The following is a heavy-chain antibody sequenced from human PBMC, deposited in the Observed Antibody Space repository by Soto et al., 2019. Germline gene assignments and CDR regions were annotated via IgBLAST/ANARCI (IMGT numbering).Heavy chain of an antibody. CDR1: GFTFSSYG. CDR3: ASSDFWSGEDYYGMDV. D-gene: IGHD3-3*01. CDR2: IWYDGSNK. V-gene: IGHV3-33*01. J-gene: IGHJ6*02. Sequence: PGGSLRISCAASGFTFSSYGMHWVRQAPGKGLEWVAVIWYDGSNKYYADSVKGRFTISRDNSKNTLYLQMNSLRAEDTAVYYCASSDFWSGEDYYGMDVWGQGTTVTVSS.